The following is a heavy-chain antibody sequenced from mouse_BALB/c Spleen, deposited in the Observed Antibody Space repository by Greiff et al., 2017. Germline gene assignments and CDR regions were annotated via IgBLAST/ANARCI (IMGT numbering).Heavy chain of an antibody. D-gene: IGHD1-1*01. J-gene: IGHJ3*01. CDR2: ISYSGST. Sequence: EVQLQESGPGLVKPSQSLSLPCTVTGYSITSDYAWNWIRQFPGNKLEWMGYISYSGSTSYNPSLKSRISITRDTSKNQFFLQLNSVTTEDTATYYCAIYYGSKPFWDQGTLVTVSA. CDR3: AIYYGSKPF. CDR1: GYSITSDYA. V-gene: IGHV3-2*02.